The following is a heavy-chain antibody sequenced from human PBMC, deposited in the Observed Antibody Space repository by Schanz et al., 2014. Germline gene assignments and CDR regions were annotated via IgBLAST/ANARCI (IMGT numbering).Heavy chain of an antibody. V-gene: IGHV3-7*01. CDR1: GFTFSTYW. J-gene: IGHJ4*02. CDR3: ARDKGGYYPFDY. Sequence: HLVESGGGLIQPGGSLRLSCAASGFTFSTYWMSWVRQAPGKGLEWVANIKQDESERSYVDSVKDRFTISRDNAKNSLYLQMNSLRAEDTAVYYCARDKGGYYPFDYWGQGTLVTVSS. CDR2: IKQDESER. D-gene: IGHD3-3*01.